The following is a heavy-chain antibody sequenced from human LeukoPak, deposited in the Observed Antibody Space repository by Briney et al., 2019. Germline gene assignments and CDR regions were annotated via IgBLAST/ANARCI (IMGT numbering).Heavy chain of an antibody. CDR2: INHSGST. CDR3: ARVGSYSYGYDADY. Sequence: SETLSLTCAVYGGSFSGYYWSWIRQPPGKGLEWIGEINHSGSTNYNPSLKSRVTISVDTSKNQFSLKLSSVTAADTAVYYCARVGSYSYGYDADYWGQGTLVTVSS. D-gene: IGHD5-18*01. V-gene: IGHV4-34*01. J-gene: IGHJ4*02. CDR1: GGSFSGYY.